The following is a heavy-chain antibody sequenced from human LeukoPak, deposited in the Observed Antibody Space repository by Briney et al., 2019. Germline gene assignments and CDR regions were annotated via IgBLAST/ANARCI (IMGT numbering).Heavy chain of an antibody. Sequence: PSETLSLTCAVYGGSFSGYYWSWIRQPPGKGLEWLGEVNHSGSTNYNPSLKSRVTISVDTSKNQFSLKLSSVTAADTAVYYCARWGYYDYVWGSYRSYYFDYWGQGTLVTVSS. CDR1: GGSFSGYY. D-gene: IGHD3-16*02. CDR3: ARWGYYDYVWGSYRSYYFDY. CDR2: VNHSGST. V-gene: IGHV4-34*01. J-gene: IGHJ4*02.